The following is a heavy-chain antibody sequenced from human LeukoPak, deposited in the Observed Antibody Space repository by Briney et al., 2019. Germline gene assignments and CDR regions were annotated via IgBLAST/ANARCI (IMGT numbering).Heavy chain of an antibody. CDR3: AYTGSSRRGY. CDR1: GFTFSSYL. V-gene: IGHV3-7*01. CDR2: IKQDGSEK. J-gene: IGHJ4*02. Sequence: PGGSLRLSCAASGFTFSSYLMXWVRXAPXXXXEWVANIKQDGSEKYYVDSVKGRFTISRDNAKNSLYLQMNSLRAEDTAVYYCAYTGSSRRGYWGQGTLVTVSS. D-gene: IGHD3-16*02.